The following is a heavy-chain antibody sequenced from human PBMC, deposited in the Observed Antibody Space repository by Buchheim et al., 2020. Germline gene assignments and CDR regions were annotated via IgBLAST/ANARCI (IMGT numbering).Heavy chain of an antibody. CDR2: ISYDGSNK. V-gene: IGHV3-30*04. J-gene: IGHJ4*02. CDR3: ARSFVVVDYFDY. Sequence: QVQLVESGGGVVQPGRSLRLSCAASGITFSSYAMHWVRQAPGKGLEWVAVISYDGSNKYYADSVKGRFTISRDNSKNTLYLQMNSLRAEDTAVYYCARSFVVVDYFDYWGQGTL. D-gene: IGHD2-21*01. CDR1: GITFSSYA.